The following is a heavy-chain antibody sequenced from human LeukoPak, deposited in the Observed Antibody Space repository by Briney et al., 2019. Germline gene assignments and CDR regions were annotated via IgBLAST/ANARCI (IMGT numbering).Heavy chain of an antibody. V-gene: IGHV1-69*13. CDR2: IFPIFGTA. D-gene: IGHD3-10*01. CDR3: ARVSMVRGVQSGYYYYGMDV. Sequence: ASVKVSCKASGGTFSSYAISWVRHAPGQGLEWMGGIFPIFGTANYAQKFQGRVTITADESTSTAYMELSSLRSEDTAVYYCARVSMVRGVQSGYYYYGMDVWGKGTTVTVSS. J-gene: IGHJ6*04. CDR1: GGTFSSYA.